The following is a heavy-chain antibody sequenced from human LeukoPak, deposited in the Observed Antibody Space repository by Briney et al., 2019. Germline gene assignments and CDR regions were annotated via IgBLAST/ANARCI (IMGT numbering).Heavy chain of an antibody. Sequence: ASVKVSCKASGYTFTGYYMYWVRQAPGQGLEWMGWINPNSGDTNYAQKFQGRVTMTRDTSISTAYMELSRLRSDDTAVYYCARGWDSSGYYFVRQGVDYWGQGTLVTVSS. CDR1: GYTFTGYY. V-gene: IGHV1-2*02. CDR2: INPNSGDT. CDR3: ARGWDSSGYYFVRQGVDY. J-gene: IGHJ4*02. D-gene: IGHD3-22*01.